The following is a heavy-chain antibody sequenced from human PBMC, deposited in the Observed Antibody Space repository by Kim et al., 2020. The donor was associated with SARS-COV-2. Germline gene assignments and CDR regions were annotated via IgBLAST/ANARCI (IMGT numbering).Heavy chain of an antibody. V-gene: IGHV1-46*01. CDR1: GYTFTSYY. J-gene: IGHJ6*02. CDR3: ARVPRIQLWSPSYGMDV. D-gene: IGHD5-18*01. CDR2: INPSGGST. Sequence: ASVKVSRKASGYTFTSYYMHWVRQAPGQGLEWMGIINPSGGSTSYAQKFQGRVTMTRDTSTSTVYMELSSLRSEDTAVYYCARVPRIQLWSPSYGMDVWGQGTTVTVSS.